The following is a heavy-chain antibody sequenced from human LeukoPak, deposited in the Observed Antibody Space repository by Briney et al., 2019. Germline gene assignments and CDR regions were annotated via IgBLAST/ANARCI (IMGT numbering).Heavy chain of an antibody. J-gene: IGHJ4*02. CDR2: IYYSGST. CDR3: ARKRWLHGYFDY. CDR1: GGSISSYY. V-gene: IGHV4-59*01. D-gene: IGHD5-24*01. Sequence: SETLSLTCTVSGGSISSYYWSWIRQPPGKGLEWIGYIYYSGSTNYNPSLKSRVTISVDTSKNQFSLKLSSVTAADTAVYCCARKRWLHGYFDYWGQGTLVTVSS.